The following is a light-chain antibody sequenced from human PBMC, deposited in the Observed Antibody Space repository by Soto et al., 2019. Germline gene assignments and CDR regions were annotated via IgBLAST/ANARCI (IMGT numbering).Light chain of an antibody. J-gene: IGKJ2*01. CDR1: QSVSSY. V-gene: IGKV3-11*01. Sequence: EIVLTQSPATLSLSPGEGATLSCRASQSVSSYLVWYQQKPGQAPRLLIYDASKRATGIPARFSGSGSGTDFTLTISSLEPEDFAVYYCQQRSCRPPMYTFGQGTKVEIK. CDR2: DAS. CDR3: QQRSCRPPMYT.